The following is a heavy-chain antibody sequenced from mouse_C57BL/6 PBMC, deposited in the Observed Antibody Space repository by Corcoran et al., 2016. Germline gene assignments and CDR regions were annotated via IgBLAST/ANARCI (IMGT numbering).Heavy chain of an antibody. CDR1: GYAFSSYW. CDR2: IYPGDGDT. V-gene: IGHV1-80*01. Sequence: QVQLQQYGAELVKPGASVKISCKASGYAFSSYWMNWVKQRPGKGLEWIGQIYPGDGDTNYNGKFKGKATLTADKSSSTAYMQLSSLTSEDSAVYFCAREGYYYGSSSYYFDYWGQGTTLTVSS. J-gene: IGHJ2*01. CDR3: AREGYYYGSSSYYFDY. D-gene: IGHD1-1*01.